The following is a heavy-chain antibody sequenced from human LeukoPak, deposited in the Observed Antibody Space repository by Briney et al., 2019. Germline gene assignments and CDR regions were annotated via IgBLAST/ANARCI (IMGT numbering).Heavy chain of an antibody. CDR3: ARVIGSTWDSSGFGFDP. V-gene: IGHV4-30-4*02. J-gene: IGHJ5*02. D-gene: IGHD3-22*01. CDR2: IYYSGST. CDR1: GGSISSGDYY. Sequence: SETLSLTCTVSGGSISSGDYYWSWVRQPPGKGLEWIVYIYYSGSTYYNPSLKSRVTISVDTSKNQFSLKLSSVTAADTAVYYCARVIGSTWDSSGFGFDPWGQGTLVTVSS.